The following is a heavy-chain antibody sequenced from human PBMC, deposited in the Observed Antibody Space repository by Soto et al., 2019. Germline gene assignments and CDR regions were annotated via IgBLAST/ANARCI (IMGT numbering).Heavy chain of an antibody. CDR2: FSSSGGT. CDR3: ARGSTVAATLFDY. CDR1: GDSITSNTYF. V-gene: IGHV4-39*07. Sequence: SETLYLTCTVSGDSITSNTYFWAWLRQSPGKGLTWIGSFSSSGGTFYNPSLKSGFTISEDTSKNQFSLKVASVTAADTAVYYCARGSTVAATLFDYWGQGTLVTVSS. D-gene: IGHD2-15*01. J-gene: IGHJ4*02.